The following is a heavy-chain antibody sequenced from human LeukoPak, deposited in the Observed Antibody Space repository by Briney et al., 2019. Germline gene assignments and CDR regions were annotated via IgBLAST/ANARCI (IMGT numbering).Heavy chain of an antibody. D-gene: IGHD6-19*01. J-gene: IGHJ4*02. V-gene: IGHV3-30-3*01. Sequence: GRSLRLSCAASGFTFSSYAMHWVRQAPGKGLEWVAVISYDGSNKYYADSVKGRFTISRDNSKNTLYPQMNSLRAEDTAVYYCAGSGWYGRDYFDYWGQGTLVTVSS. CDR2: ISYDGSNK. CDR1: GFTFSSYA. CDR3: AGSGWYGRDYFDY.